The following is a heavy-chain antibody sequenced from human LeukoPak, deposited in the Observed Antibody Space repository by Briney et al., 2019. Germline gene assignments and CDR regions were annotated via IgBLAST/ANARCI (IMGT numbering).Heavy chain of an antibody. CDR2: ISSSSSYI. J-gene: IGHJ4*02. CDR3: ARVGLAVAGTGDY. CDR1: GFTFSSYS. D-gene: IGHD6-19*01. Sequence: PGGSLRLSSATSGFTFSSYSMNWVRQAPGKGLEWDSSISSSSSYIYYADSVKGRFTISRDNAKNSLYLQMNSLRAEDTAVYYCARVGLAVAGTGDYWGQGTLVTVSS. V-gene: IGHV3-21*01.